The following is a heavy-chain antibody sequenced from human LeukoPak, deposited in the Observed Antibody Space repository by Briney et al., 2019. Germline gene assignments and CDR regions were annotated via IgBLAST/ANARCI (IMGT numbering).Heavy chain of an antibody. V-gene: IGHV3-23*01. J-gene: IGHJ4*02. Sequence: GGSLRLSCAASGFRFSNFAMSWVRQAPGKGLEWVSLIIGSSGDTLYADSVKGRFTISRDISKNRLYLQMNSLRAEDTALYYCAKGAYDYIEMGYFDDWGQGTLITVSS. D-gene: IGHD5-12*01. CDR2: IIGSSGDT. CDR3: AKGAYDYIEMGYFDD. CDR1: GFRFSNFA.